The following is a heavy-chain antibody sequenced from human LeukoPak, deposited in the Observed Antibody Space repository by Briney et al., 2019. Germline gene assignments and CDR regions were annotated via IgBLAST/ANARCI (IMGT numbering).Heavy chain of an antibody. CDR1: GGSISSYY. CDR3: AKSTSFYLDS. J-gene: IGHJ4*02. CDR2: IYYSGST. Sequence: SETLSLTCTVSGGSISSYYWSWIRQPPGKGLEWIGYIYYSGSTNYNPSLKSRVTISVDTSKNQFSLKLSSVTAADTAVYYCAKSTSFYLDSWGQGTLVTVSS. V-gene: IGHV4-59*08.